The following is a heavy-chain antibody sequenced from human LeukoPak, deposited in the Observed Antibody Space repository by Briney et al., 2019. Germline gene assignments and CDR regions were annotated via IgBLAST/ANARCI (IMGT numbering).Heavy chain of an antibody. V-gene: IGHV4-4*07. CDR2: IYTSGST. J-gene: IGHJ4*02. Sequence: SETLSLTCTVSGGSISSYYWSWIGQPAGKGLEWIGRIYTSGSTNYNPSLKSRVTMSVDTSKNQFSLKLSSVTAADTAVYYCARVGGYYDFWSGPPSYYFDYWGQGTLVTVSS. D-gene: IGHD3-3*01. CDR3: ARVGGYYDFWSGPPSYYFDY. CDR1: GGSISSYY.